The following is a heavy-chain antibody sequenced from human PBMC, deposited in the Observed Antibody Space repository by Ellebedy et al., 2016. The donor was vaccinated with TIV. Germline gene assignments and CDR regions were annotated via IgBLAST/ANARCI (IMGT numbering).Heavy chain of an antibody. V-gene: IGHV3-30-3*01. CDR3: ARWPSGDAPLDY. Sequence: GGSLRLSCAASRFTFSSYAMHWVRQAPGKGLEWVAVISYDGSNKYYADSVKGRFTISRDNSKNTLYLQMNSLRVEDTAVYYCARWPSGDAPLDYWGQGTLVTVSS. CDR1: RFTFSSYA. D-gene: IGHD4-17*01. CDR2: ISYDGSNK. J-gene: IGHJ4*02.